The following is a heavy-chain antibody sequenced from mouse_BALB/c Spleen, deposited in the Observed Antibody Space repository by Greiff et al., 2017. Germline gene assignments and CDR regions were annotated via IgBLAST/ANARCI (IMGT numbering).Heavy chain of an antibody. Sequence: EVQGVESGGGLVKPGGSLKLSCAASGFAFSSYDMSWVRQTPEKRLEWVAYISSGGGSTYYPDTVKGRFTISRDNAKNTLYLQMSSLKSEDTAMYYCARQALWGQGTTLTVSS. CDR2: ISSGGGST. J-gene: IGHJ2*01. CDR3: ARQAL. CDR1: GFAFSSYD. V-gene: IGHV5-12-1*01.